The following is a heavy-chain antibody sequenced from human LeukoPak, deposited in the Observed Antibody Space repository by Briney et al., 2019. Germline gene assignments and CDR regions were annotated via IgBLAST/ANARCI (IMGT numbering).Heavy chain of an antibody. CDR3: ARGLGGSGSYFLTFDY. CDR2: ISAYNGNT. J-gene: IGHJ4*02. V-gene: IGHV1-18*01. Sequence: ASVKVSCKASGYTFTSYSINWVRQAPGQGLEWMGWISAYNGNTKHAQKVQGRVTMTTDTSTSTAYMELRSLRSDDTAVYYCARGLGGSGSYFLTFDYWGQGTLVTVSS. CDR1: GYTFTSYS. D-gene: IGHD1-26*01.